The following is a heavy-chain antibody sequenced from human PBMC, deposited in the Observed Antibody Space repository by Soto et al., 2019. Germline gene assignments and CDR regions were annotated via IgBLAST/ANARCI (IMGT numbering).Heavy chain of an antibody. CDR3: AVSQWYSSGWYGNNWYFDL. CDR2: ISAYNSNT. CDR1: GYTFTSYG. V-gene: IGHV1-18*01. D-gene: IGHD6-19*01. Sequence: QVQLVQSGAEVKKPGASVKVSCKASGYTFTSYGISWVRQAPGQGLEWMGWISAYNSNTNYAQKLQGRVTMTTDTSTSTAYMELRSLRSDDTAVYYCAVSQWYSSGWYGNNWYFDLWGRGTLVTVSS. J-gene: IGHJ2*01.